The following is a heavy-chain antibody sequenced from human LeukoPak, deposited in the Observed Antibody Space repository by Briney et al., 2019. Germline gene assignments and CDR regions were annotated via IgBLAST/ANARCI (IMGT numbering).Heavy chain of an antibody. CDR3: ARAGGSTVSHSDY. J-gene: IGHJ4*02. D-gene: IGHD4-17*01. CDR1: GFTFSHAW. CDR2: IKQDGSKK. V-gene: IGHV3-7*01. Sequence: GGSLRLSCAASGFTFSHAWMTWVRQAPGKGLEWVANIKQDGSKKSYVDSVKGRFTISRDNAKNSLYLQMNSLRAEDTAVYYCARAGGSTVSHSDYWGQGTLVTVSS.